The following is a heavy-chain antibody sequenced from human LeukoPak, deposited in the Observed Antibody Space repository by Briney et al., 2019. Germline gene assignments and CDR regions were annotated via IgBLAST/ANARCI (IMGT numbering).Heavy chain of an antibody. CDR3: ARDHRSYYDSSGYSTFDY. CDR2: ISPSGGST. Sequence: ASVKVSCKASGYTFTSYYMHWVRQAPGQGLEWMGIISPSGGSTSYAQKFQGRVTMTRDTSTSTVYMELSSLRSEDTAVYYCARDHRSYYDSSGYSTFDYWGQGTLVTVSS. CDR1: GYTFTSYY. V-gene: IGHV1-46*01. D-gene: IGHD3-22*01. J-gene: IGHJ4*02.